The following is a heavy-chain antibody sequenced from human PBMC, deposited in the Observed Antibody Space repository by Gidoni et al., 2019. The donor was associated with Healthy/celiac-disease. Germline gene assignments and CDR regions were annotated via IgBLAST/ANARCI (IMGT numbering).Heavy chain of an antibody. J-gene: IGHJ4*02. Sequence: QVQLQQWGAGLLKPSETLSLTCAAYGGSFSGYYWSWIRQPPGKGLEWIGEINHSGSTNYNPSLKSRVTISVDTSKNQFSLKLSSVTAADTAVYYCARGGRYCSGGSCYSLDYWGQGTLVTVSS. V-gene: IGHV4-34*01. CDR3: ARGGRYCSGGSCYSLDY. CDR1: GGSFSGYY. D-gene: IGHD2-15*01. CDR2: INHSGST.